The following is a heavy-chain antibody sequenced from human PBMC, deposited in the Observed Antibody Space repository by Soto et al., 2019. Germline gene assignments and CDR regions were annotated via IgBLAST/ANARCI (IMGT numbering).Heavy chain of an antibody. CDR2: IHAGNGDT. CDR1: GYTFSSYA. Sequence: QVQLVQSGAEVKKPGASVKVSCKASGYTFSSYAVQWVRQAPGQSLEWIGWIHAGNGDTKYSQKFPGRVTLTRATSANTAYMDLSSLRSEDTAVYYCARVPRYTSDIVEVPAVMFDDWFVPWGQGTLVTVSS. D-gene: IGHD2-2*01. J-gene: IGHJ5*02. V-gene: IGHV1-3*01. CDR3: ARVPRYTSDIVEVPAVMFDDWFVP.